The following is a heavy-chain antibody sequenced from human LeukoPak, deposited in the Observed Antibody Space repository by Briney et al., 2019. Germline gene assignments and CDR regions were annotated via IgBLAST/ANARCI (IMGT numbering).Heavy chain of an antibody. D-gene: IGHD2-15*01. Sequence: SETLSLTCAVYGGSFSGYYWSWIRQPPGKGLEWIGEINHSGSTNYNPSLKSRVTISVDTSKNQFSLKLGSVTAADTAVYYCARGVVVVAVWFDPWGQGTLVTVSS. CDR3: ARGVVVVAVWFDP. J-gene: IGHJ5*02. CDR2: INHSGST. V-gene: IGHV4-34*01. CDR1: GGSFSGYY.